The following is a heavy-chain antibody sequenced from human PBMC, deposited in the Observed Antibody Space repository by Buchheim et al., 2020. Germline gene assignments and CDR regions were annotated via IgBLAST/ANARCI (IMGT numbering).Heavy chain of an antibody. Sequence: EVQLVESGGGLVKPGGSLRLSCAASGFTFSSYSMNWVRQAPGKGLEWVSSISISSSYIYYADSVKGRFTFSEANAKNLLFLQMNSLRAEDTAVYYCARDRNAASLFDYWGQGTL. CDR1: GFTFSSYS. V-gene: IGHV3-21*01. CDR2: ISISSSYI. CDR3: ARDRNAASLFDY. J-gene: IGHJ4*02. D-gene: IGHD5-18*01.